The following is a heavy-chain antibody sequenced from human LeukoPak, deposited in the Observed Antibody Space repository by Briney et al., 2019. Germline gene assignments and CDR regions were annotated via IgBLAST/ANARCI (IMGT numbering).Heavy chain of an antibody. Sequence: SETLSLTCTVSGGSITTSSYYWGWIRQPPGKGLEWIGIIYYSGSTYYNPSLKGRVTISVDTSKNQFSLKLSSVTAADTAVYYCARAFRARYFDLWGRGPLHTVSS. CDR3: ARAFRARYFDL. CDR2: IYYSGST. J-gene: IGHJ2*01. CDR1: GGSITTSSYY. V-gene: IGHV4-39*01. D-gene: IGHD2/OR15-2a*01.